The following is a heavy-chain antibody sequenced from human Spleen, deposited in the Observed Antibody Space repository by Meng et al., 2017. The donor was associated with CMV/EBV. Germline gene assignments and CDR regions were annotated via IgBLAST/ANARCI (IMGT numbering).Heavy chain of an antibody. V-gene: IGHV3-23*01. CDR2: ISGSGGST. CDR3: AKGRYYYDSSGYWDLAPGLL. D-gene: IGHD3-22*01. CDR1: GFTFSNRG. J-gene: IGHJ4*02. Sequence: GGSLRLSCAASGFTFSNRGMHWVRQAPGKGLEWVSAISGSGGSTYYADSVKGRFTISRDNSKNTLYLQMNSLRAEDTAVYYCAKGRYYYDSSGYWDLAPGLLWGQGTLVTVSS.